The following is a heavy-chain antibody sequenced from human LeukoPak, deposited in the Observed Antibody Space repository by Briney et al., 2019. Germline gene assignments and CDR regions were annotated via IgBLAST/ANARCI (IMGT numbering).Heavy chain of an antibody. CDR2: INPNSGGT. CDR3: ARGGHSAIFGVGSDDY. D-gene: IGHD3-3*01. Sequence: GASVKVSCKASGYTFTGYYMHWVRQAPGQGLEWMGWINPNSGGTNYAQKFQGWVTMTRDTSISTAYMELSRLRSDDTAVYYCARGGHSAIFGVGSDDYWGQGTLVTVSS. CDR1: GYTFTGYY. V-gene: IGHV1-2*04. J-gene: IGHJ4*02.